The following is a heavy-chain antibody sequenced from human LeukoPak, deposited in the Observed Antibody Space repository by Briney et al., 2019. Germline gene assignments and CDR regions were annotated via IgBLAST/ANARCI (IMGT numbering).Heavy chain of an antibody. V-gene: IGHV1-2*02. CDR3: ARLHLGELSSGFDY. J-gene: IGHJ4*02. D-gene: IGHD3-16*02. CDR1: GYTFTGYY. Sequence: GASVKVSCKASGYTFTGYYMHWVRQAPGQGLEWMGWINPNSGGTNYAQKFQGRVTMTRDTSITTAYMELSSLRSDDTAVYYCARLHLGELSSGFDYWGQGTLVTVSS. CDR2: INPNSGGT.